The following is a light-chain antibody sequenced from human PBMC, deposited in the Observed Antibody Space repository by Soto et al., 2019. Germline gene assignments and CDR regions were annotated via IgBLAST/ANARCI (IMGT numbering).Light chain of an antibody. CDR2: GNS. Sequence: QSVLTQPPSVSGAPGQRVTISCTGSSSNIGAGYGVHWYQQLPGTAPKVFIYGNSNRPSGVPDRFSGSKSGTSASLAITGLQAEDEADYYCQSYDTSLSGSVFGGGTKLTVL. CDR1: SSNIGAGYG. V-gene: IGLV1-40*01. CDR3: QSYDTSLSGSV. J-gene: IGLJ2*01.